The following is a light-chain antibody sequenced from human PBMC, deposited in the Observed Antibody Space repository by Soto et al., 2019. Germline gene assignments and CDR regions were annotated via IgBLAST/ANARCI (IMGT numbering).Light chain of an antibody. Sequence: QSVLTQPPSVSGAAGQRVTISCTGGSSNIGAGYDVHWYQQLPGTAPKLLIYANSNRPSGVPDRFSGSKSGTSASLAITGLQAEDEADHYCQSYDSSLSGSKVFGTGTKLTV. CDR1: SSNIGAGYD. V-gene: IGLV1-40*01. CDR2: ANS. J-gene: IGLJ1*01. CDR3: QSYDSSLSGSKV.